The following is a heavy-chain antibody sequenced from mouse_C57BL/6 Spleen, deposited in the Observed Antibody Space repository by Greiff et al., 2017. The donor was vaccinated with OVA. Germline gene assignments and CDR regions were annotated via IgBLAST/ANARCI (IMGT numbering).Heavy chain of an antibody. D-gene: IGHD2-4*01. V-gene: IGHV14-2*01. CDR2: IDPEDGET. CDR3: ARYDNDGYYLDD. J-gene: IGHJ2*01. Sequence: VQLKESGAELVKPGASVKLSCTASGFNIKDYYMHWVKQRTEQGLEWIGRIDPEDGETKSAPKFQGKATITADTSSNTAYLQLSSLTSEATAVYSCARYDNDGYYLDDWGQGTTLTVSS. CDR1: GFNIKDYY.